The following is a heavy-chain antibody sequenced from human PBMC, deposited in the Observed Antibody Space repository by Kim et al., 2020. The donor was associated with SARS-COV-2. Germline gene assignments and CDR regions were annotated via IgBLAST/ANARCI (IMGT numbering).Heavy chain of an antibody. Sequence: GGSLRLSCEASGFTFDDYVMSWVRQVPGKGLEWVSGINWNGESTGYADSVKGRFTISRDNGKNSLYLEMNSLRAEDTALYHCAREGKFSGEWYFTGDNWFDTWGRGTLVTVSS. V-gene: IGHV3-20*01. CDR2: INWNGEST. D-gene: IGHD6-19*01. J-gene: IGHJ5*02. CDR3: AREGKFSGEWYFTGDNWFDT. CDR1: GFTFDDYV.